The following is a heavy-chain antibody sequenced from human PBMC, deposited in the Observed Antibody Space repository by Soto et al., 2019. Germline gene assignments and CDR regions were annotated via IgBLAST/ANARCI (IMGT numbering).Heavy chain of an antibody. D-gene: IGHD6-13*01. CDR3: AKRSPYSSGWYSPIFDY. J-gene: IGHJ4*02. V-gene: IGHV3-23*01. CDR1: GFSFSDYA. CDR2: ISEGGGST. Sequence: GGSLRLSCAASGFSFSDYAMSWVRQAPGKGLEWVSVISEGGGSTHYADSVRGRFTVSRDNSKNSLSLRMNSLRDEDTAVYFCAKRSPYSSGWYSPIFDYWGQGALVTVSS.